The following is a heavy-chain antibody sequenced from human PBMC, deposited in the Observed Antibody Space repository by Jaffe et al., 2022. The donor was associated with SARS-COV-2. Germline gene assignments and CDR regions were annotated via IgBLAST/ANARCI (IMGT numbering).Heavy chain of an antibody. J-gene: IGHJ5*02. V-gene: IGHV3-30*18. CDR3: AKGSLFGVVMRFDP. CDR1: GFTFSSYG. D-gene: IGHD3-3*01. CDR2: ISYDGSNK. Sequence: QVQLVESGGGVVQPGRSLRLSCAASGFTFSSYGMHWVRQAPGKGLEWVAVISYDGSNKYYADSVKGRFTISRDNSKNTLYLQMNSLRAEDTAVYYCAKGSLFGVVMRFDPWGQGTLVTVSS.